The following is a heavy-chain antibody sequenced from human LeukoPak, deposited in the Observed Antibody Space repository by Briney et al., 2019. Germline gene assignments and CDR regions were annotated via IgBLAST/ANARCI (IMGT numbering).Heavy chain of an antibody. D-gene: IGHD3-22*01. CDR1: GFTFSSYA. V-gene: IGHV3-23*01. CDR3: AKDLGRTYYYDSSGYTDY. Sequence: GESLKISCAASGFTFSSYAMTWVRQAPGKGLEWVSAISGSGGSTYYADSVKGRFTISRDNSKYTLYLQMNSLRAEDTAVYYCAKDLGRTYYYDSSGYTDYWGQGTLVTVSS. J-gene: IGHJ4*02. CDR2: ISGSGGST.